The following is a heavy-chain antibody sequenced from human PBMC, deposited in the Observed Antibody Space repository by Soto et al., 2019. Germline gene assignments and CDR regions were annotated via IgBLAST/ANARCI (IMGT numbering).Heavy chain of an antibody. D-gene: IGHD3-22*01. CDR1: GFTFSSYA. Sequence: GGSLRLSCAASGFTFSSYAMHWVRQAPGKGLEWVAVISYDGSNKYYADSVKGRFTISRDNSKNTLYLQMNSLRAEDTAVYYCARDPEGMIVSYYGMDVWGQGTTVTVSS. CDR2: ISYDGSNK. CDR3: ARDPEGMIVSYYGMDV. V-gene: IGHV3-30-3*01. J-gene: IGHJ6*02.